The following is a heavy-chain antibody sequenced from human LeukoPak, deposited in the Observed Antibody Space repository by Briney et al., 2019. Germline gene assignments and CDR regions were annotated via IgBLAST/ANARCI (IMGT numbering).Heavy chain of an antibody. J-gene: IGHJ3*02. Sequence: GGSLRLSCAASGFTFSSYGMHWVRQAPGKGLEWVAVISYDGSNKYYADSVKGRFTISRDNSKNTLYLQMNSLRAEDTAVYYCAKGYHQWLVRGAFDIWGQGTLVTVSS. CDR2: ISYDGSNK. V-gene: IGHV3-30*18. CDR3: AKGYHQWLVRGAFDI. CDR1: GFTFSSYG. D-gene: IGHD6-19*01.